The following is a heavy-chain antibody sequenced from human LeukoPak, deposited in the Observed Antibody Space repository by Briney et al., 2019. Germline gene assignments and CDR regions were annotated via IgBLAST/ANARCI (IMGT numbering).Heavy chain of an antibody. V-gene: IGHV1-2*02. D-gene: IGHD3-22*01. Sequence: ASVKVSCKASGYTFTGFYMHWVRQAPGQGLEWMGWINPNSGDTNYAQKFRVRVTMTRDTSITTAYMELSRLISDDTAVYYCAKDSRGWHRPIDCWGQGALVTVSS. CDR3: AKDSRGWHRPIDC. J-gene: IGHJ4*02. CDR1: GYTFTGFY. CDR2: INPNSGDT.